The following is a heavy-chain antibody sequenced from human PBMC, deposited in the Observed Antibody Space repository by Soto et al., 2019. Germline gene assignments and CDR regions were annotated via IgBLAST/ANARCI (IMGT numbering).Heavy chain of an antibody. CDR1: GASISRGHYY. D-gene: IGHD5-12*01. Sequence: QVQLQESGPGLVKPSQTLSLTCSVSGASISRGHYYWIWLRQLPGKGLEWIGYIYTSGTTFYNPSLKSRVTISIETSKNRFSLNLTSVTAADTALYYCAREVVAITNFFDYWGQGTLVTVSS. CDR3: AREVVAITNFFDY. CDR2: IYTSGTT. V-gene: IGHV4-31*02. J-gene: IGHJ4*02.